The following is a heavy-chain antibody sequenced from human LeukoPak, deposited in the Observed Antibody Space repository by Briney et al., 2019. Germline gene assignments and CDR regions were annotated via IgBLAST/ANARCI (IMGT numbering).Heavy chain of an antibody. V-gene: IGHV3-33*01. J-gene: IGHJ4*02. CDR2: IWYDGSNK. CDR1: GFTFSSYG. CDR3: ARDDWLQLLYFDY. D-gene: IGHD5-24*01. Sequence: GESLKISCAASGFTFSSYGMHWVRQAPGKGLEWVAVIWYDGSNKYYADSVKGRFTISRDNSKNTLYLQMNSLRAEDTAVYYCARDDWLQLLYFDYWGQGTLVTVSS.